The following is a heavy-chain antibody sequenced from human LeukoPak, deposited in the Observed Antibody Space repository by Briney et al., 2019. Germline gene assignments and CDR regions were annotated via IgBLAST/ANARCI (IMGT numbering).Heavy chain of an antibody. D-gene: IGHD3-10*01. Sequence: GGSLRLSCAASGFTFDDYGMSWVRQAPGKGLEWVSAISGSGGSTYYADSVKGRFTISRDNSKNTLYLQMNSLRAEDTAVYYCAKDPNYYGSGGDYWGQGTLVTVSS. CDR1: GFTFDDYG. CDR2: ISGSGGST. V-gene: IGHV3-23*01. CDR3: AKDPNYYGSGGDY. J-gene: IGHJ4*02.